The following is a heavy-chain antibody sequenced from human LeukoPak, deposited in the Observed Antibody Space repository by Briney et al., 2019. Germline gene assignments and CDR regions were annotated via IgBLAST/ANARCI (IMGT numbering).Heavy chain of an antibody. V-gene: IGHV3-30*02. CDR1: GFTLRTYG. J-gene: IGHJ4*02. CDR2: IRNDESNK. Sequence: PGGSLRLSCAASGFTLRTYGMHWVRQAPGKGLEWVALIRNDESNKYYADSVKGRSTISRDNSKNTLYLQMNSLRAEDTAVYFCAKVIGGSSAWYARGFDYWGQGTLVTVSS. CDR3: AKVIGGSSAWYARGFDY. D-gene: IGHD2-15*01.